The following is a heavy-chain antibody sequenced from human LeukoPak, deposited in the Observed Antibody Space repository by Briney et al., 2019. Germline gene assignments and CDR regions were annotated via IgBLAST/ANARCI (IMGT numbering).Heavy chain of an antibody. Sequence: GGSLRLSCAASGFTFSTYWMTWVRQAPGKGLEWVASINSDGSEGYYADVVKGRFTISRDNAKNSLYLQINSLRAEDTAVYYCARSSYSSSSSVWGQGTMVTVSS. CDR1: GFTFSTYW. V-gene: IGHV3-7*03. J-gene: IGHJ3*01. CDR2: INSDGSEG. CDR3: ARSSYSSSSSV. D-gene: IGHD6-6*01.